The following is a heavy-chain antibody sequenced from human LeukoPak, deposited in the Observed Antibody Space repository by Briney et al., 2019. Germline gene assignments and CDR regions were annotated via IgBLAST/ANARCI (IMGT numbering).Heavy chain of an antibody. V-gene: IGHV3-23*01. D-gene: IGHD6-13*01. CDR1: GFTFSSYA. CDR3: AKSSSWTYHYLDY. Sequence: GGSLRLSCAASGFTFSSYAMSWVRQAPGKGLEWVSAIRGSGSSTYYADSVKGRFTISRDNSMNTLSLQMNSLRAEDTALYYCAKSSSWTYHYLDYWGQGALVTVSS. CDR2: IRGSGSST. J-gene: IGHJ4*02.